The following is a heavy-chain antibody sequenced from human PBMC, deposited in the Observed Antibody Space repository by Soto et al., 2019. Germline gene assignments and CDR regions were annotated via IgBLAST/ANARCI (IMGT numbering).Heavy chain of an antibody. J-gene: IGHJ4*02. CDR3: ARGAYSDSSSYFDY. Sequence: QVQLQESGPGLVKPSQTPSLTCTVSGDSISSGDHYWSWIRQPPGKGLEWIGYIYYSGTTYSRPSLQSRVTISVDTSKNQFSLKLNSVTAADTAVYYCARGAYSDSSSYFDYWGQGTLVPVSS. V-gene: IGHV4-30-4*01. CDR2: IYYSGTT. D-gene: IGHD6-6*01. CDR1: GDSISSGDHY.